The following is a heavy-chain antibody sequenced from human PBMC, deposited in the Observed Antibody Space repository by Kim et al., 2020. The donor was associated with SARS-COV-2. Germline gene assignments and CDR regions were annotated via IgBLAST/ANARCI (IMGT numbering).Heavy chain of an antibody. CDR3: ARAFGSSPRCFDY. J-gene: IGHJ4*02. D-gene: IGHD1-26*01. V-gene: IGHV3-9*01. CDR1: GFTFGDYA. Sequence: GGSLRLSCAASGFTFGDYAMHWVRQAPGKGLEWVSGISSNGGSLAYADSLKGRFTISRDNAKNSLYLQMNSLRAEDTALYYCARAFGSSPRCFDYWGQGTLVTVSS. CDR2: ISSNGGSL.